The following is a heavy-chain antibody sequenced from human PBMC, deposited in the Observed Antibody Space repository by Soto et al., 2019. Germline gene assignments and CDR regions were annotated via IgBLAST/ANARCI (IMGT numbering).Heavy chain of an antibody. V-gene: IGHV3-30-3*01. CDR1: GFTFSSYA. Sequence: PGGSLRLSCAASGFTFSSYAMHWVRQAPGKGLEWVAVISYDGSNKYYADSVKGRFTISRDNSKNTLYLQMNSLRAEDTAVYYCARDLDTHPDYYYGMDVWGQG. CDR2: ISYDGSNK. J-gene: IGHJ6*02. CDR3: ARDLDTHPDYYYGMDV. D-gene: IGHD5-18*01.